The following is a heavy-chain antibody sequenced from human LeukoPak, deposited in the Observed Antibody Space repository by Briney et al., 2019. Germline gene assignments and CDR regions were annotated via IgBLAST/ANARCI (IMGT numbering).Heavy chain of an antibody. Sequence: GGSLRLSCAASGFKFSDYAMNWVRQAPGKGLEWVSGKSGTGGTSYYADSAKGRFTISRDNSKSTLDLQMNSLRAEDTAVYYCAKWVPRSLESIYGMDVWGQGTTVIVSS. CDR2: KSGTGGTS. CDR3: AKWVPRSLESIYGMDV. V-gene: IGHV3-23*01. J-gene: IGHJ6*02. CDR1: GFKFSDYA. D-gene: IGHD3-3*01.